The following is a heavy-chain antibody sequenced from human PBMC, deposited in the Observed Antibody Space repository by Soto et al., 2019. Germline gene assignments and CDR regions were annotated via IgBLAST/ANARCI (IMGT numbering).Heavy chain of an antibody. CDR3: ATQTCSGGSCYYAY. CDR1: GGTFSSYS. CDR2: INPNSGGT. D-gene: IGHD2-15*01. V-gene: IGHV1-2*02. Sequence: ASVKVSCKASGGTFSSYSISWVRQAPGQGLEWMGWINPNSGGTNYAQKFQGRVTMTRDTSISTAYMELSRLRSDDTAVYYCATQTCSGGSCYYAYWGQGTLVTVSS. J-gene: IGHJ4*02.